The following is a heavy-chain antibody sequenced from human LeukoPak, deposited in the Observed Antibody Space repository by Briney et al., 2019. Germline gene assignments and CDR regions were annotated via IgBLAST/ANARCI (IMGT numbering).Heavy chain of an antibody. D-gene: IGHD2-15*01. Sequence: PGGSLRLSCAAAGFSLEDYAMHWVRQAPGKGLEWVSSISWDGRNMAYADSVKGRFTISRDNAQNSLYLQMNSLRAEDTALYYCIKDMGFDLLKDAFDPWGQGILVTVSS. J-gene: IGHJ3*01. CDR1: GFSLEDYA. V-gene: IGHV3-9*01. CDR2: ISWDGRNM. CDR3: IKDMGFDLLKDAFDP.